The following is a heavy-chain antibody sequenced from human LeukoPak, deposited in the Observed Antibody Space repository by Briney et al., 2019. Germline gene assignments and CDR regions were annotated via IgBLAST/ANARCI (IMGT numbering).Heavy chain of an antibody. D-gene: IGHD1-26*01. CDR3: AKDNIVGATTVSGFDFDY. J-gene: IGHJ4*02. CDR1: GFTFDDYA. CDR2: ISWNSGSI. V-gene: IGHV3-9*01. Sequence: GGSLRLSCAASGFTFDDYAMHWVRQAPGKGLEWVSGISWNSGSIGYADSVKGRFTISRDNAKNSLYLQMNSLRAEDTALYYCAKDNIVGATTVSGFDFDYWGQGTLVTVSS.